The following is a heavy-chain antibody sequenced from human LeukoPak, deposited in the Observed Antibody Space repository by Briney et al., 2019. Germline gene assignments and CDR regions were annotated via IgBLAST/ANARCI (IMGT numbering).Heavy chain of an antibody. Sequence: GGSLRLSCAASGFTFTSHDMSWVRQAPGKGLERLSYISGGGNTLYYADSVKGRFTISRDNSKNSLSLQMNSPSVEDTAVYYCAGGETTAADRREGDALDVWGKGTIVPVSS. D-gene: IGHD4-11*01. J-gene: IGHJ3*01. CDR2: ISGGGNTL. V-gene: IGHV3-48*03. CDR1: GFTFTSHD. CDR3: AGGETTAADRREGDALDV.